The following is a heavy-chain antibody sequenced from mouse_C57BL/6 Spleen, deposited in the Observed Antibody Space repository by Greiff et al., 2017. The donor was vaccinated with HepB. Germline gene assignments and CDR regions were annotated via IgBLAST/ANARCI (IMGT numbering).Heavy chain of an antibody. CDR1: GYTFTSYG. V-gene: IGHV1-81*01. CDR2: IYPRSGHT. J-gene: IGHJ2*01. Sequence: QVQLKESGAELARPGASVKLSCKASGYTFTSYGISWVKQRTGQGLEWIGEIYPRSGHTYYNEKFKGKATLTADKSSSTAYMELRSLTSEDSAVYFCARSDYYDDYWGQGTTLTVSS. CDR3: ARSDYYDDY. D-gene: IGHD2-4*01.